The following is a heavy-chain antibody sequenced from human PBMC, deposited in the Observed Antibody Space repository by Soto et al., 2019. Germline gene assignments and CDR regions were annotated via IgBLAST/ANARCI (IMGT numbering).Heavy chain of an antibody. Sequence: TLSLTCTVSGGSISSSSYYWGWIRQPPGKGLEWIGSIYYSGSTYYNPSLKSRVTISVDTSKNQFSLKLSSVTAADTAVYYCARHTRSANYFDYWGQGTLVTVSS. CDR2: IYYSGST. V-gene: IGHV4-39*01. D-gene: IGHD1-1*01. J-gene: IGHJ4*02. CDR3: ARHTRSANYFDY. CDR1: GGSISSSSYY.